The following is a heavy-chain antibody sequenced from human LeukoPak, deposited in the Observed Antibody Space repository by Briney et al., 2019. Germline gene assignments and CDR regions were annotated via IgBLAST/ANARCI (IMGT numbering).Heavy chain of an antibody. V-gene: IGHV3-30-3*01. J-gene: IGHJ4*02. Sequence: GSLRLSCAASGIPFSSYAMHWVRQAPGKGLEWVAVISYDGNNKYYADSVKGRFTISRDNAKNSLYLQMNSLRAEDTALYYCAKVRVGYSYVGSDFDYWGQGTLVTVSS. CDR2: ISYDGNNK. D-gene: IGHD5-18*01. CDR1: GIPFSSYA. CDR3: AKVRVGYSYVGSDFDY.